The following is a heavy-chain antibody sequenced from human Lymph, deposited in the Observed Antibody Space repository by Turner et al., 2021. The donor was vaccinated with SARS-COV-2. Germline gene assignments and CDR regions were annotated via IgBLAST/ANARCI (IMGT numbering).Heavy chain of an antibody. CDR3: ARDSSGSGTLDY. CDR1: GFTFNNYP. D-gene: IGHD3-10*01. J-gene: IGHJ4*02. Sequence: QVQLVVSGVGVVQPGRSLIFSCAASGFTFNNYPMHWVRQAPGKGLEWVAVISYDGSNKYYADSVKSRFTISRDNSKNTLYLQMNSLRAEDTAVYYCARDSSGSGTLDYWGQGTLVTVSS. CDR2: ISYDGSNK. V-gene: IGHV3-30-3*01.